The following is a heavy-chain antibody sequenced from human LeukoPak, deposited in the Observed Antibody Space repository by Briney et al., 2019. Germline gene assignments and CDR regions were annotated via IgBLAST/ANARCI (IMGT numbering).Heavy chain of an antibody. CDR2: ISAYNGNT. CDR1: GYTFTSYG. J-gene: IGHJ5*02. CDR3: ARMGAGSASYYNNWFDP. V-gene: IGHV1-18*01. D-gene: IGHD3-10*01. Sequence: ASVKVSCKASGYTFTSYGISWVRQAPGQGLEWMGWISAYNGNTNYAQKLQGRVTMTTDTSTSTAYMELRSLRSDDTAVYYCARMGAGSASYYNNWFDPWGQGALVTVSS.